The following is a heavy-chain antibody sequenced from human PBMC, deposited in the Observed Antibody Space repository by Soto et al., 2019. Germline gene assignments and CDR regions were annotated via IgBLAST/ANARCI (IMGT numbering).Heavy chain of an antibody. D-gene: IGHD2-15*01. CDR3: ARGVVVGGMDV. CDR2: IYYSGST. Sequence: SETLSLTCTVSGGSVSSGSYYWSWIRQPPGKGLEWIGYIYYSGSTNYNPSLKSRVTISVDTSKNQFSLKLSSVTAADTAVYYCARGVVVGGMDVWGQGTTVTVSS. V-gene: IGHV4-61*01. J-gene: IGHJ6*02. CDR1: GGSVSSGSYY.